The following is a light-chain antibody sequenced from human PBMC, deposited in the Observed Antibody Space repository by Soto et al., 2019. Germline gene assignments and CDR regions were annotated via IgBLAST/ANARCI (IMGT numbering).Light chain of an antibody. Sequence: QSALTQPPSASGSPGPSVTISCTGTNSDIRVYNYVSWYQQHPGKAPQPIIYEVSKRPSGVPDRFSGSKAGNKASLTVPGLQAEDEADYYCSSYAVSNNLYVFGTGTKLTVL. J-gene: IGLJ1*01. CDR2: EVS. V-gene: IGLV2-8*01. CDR3: SSYAVSNNLYV. CDR1: NSDIRVYNY.